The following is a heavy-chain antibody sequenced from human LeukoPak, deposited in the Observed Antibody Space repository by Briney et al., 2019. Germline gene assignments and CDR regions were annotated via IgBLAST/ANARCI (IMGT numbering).Heavy chain of an antibody. CDR2: IYYSGTT. CDR3: AKGAGGFSYYNWFDP. J-gene: IGHJ5*02. D-gene: IGHD5-18*01. Sequence: ESLRLSCAASGFTFSSYAMSWIRQPPGKGLEWIGSIYYSGTTHYSPSLESRVTISVDTSKNQFSMKVASVTAADTAIYYCAKGAGGFSYYNWFDPWGQGTLVTVSS. CDR1: GFTFSSYA. V-gene: IGHV4-39*07.